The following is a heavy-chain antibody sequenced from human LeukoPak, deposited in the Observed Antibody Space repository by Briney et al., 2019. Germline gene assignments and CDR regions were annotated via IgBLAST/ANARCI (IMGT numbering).Heavy chain of an antibody. CDR3: AREMIAAAGTAHIDP. CDR2: IGTAGDT. V-gene: IGHV3-13*01. D-gene: IGHD6-13*01. CDR1: GFTFSSYD. Sequence: QPGGSLRLSCAASGFTFSSYDMHWVRQATGKGLEWVSAIGTAGDTYYPGSVKGRFTISRENAKNSLYLQMNSLRAGDTAVYYCAREMIAAAGTAHIDPWGQGTLVTVSS. J-gene: IGHJ5*02.